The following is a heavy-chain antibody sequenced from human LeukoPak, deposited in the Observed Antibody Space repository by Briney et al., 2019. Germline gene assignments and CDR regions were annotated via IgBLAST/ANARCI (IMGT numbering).Heavy chain of an antibody. CDR3: ARDVQNDY. Sequence: GGSLRLSCAASGFTFSSYSMNWVRPAPGKGLEWVSSISSSSSYIYYTDSVRGRFTISRDNAKNSLYLQMNSLRAEDTAVYYCARDVQNDYWGQGTLVTVSS. D-gene: IGHD1-1*01. J-gene: IGHJ4*02. CDR1: GFTFSSYS. V-gene: IGHV3-21*01. CDR2: ISSSSSYI.